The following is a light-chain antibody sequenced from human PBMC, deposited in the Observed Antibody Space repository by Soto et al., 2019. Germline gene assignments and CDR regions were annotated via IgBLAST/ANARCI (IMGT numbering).Light chain of an antibody. V-gene: IGLV2-14*03. Sequence: QSALTQPASVSGSPGQSITISCTGTSSDVGGYNYVSWYQQHPGKAPKLMLYAVSYRPSGVSNRFSGSKSGNTASLTISGLQAEDEADYYCSSYTSSTTRVFGGGTKLTVL. CDR3: SSYTSSTTRV. CDR2: AVS. J-gene: IGLJ3*02. CDR1: SSDVGGYNY.